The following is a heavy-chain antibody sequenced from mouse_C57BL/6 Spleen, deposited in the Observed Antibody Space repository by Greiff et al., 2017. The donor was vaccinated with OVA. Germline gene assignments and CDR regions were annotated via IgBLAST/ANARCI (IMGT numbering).Heavy chain of an antibody. CDR2: IDPSDSYT. CDR1: GYTFTSYW. Sequence: QVQLQQPGAELVMPGASVKLSCKASGYTFTSYWMHWVKQRPGQGLEWIGEIDPSDSYTNYNQKFKVKSTLTVDKSSSTAYMQLSSLTSEDSAVYYCARRDYGNFDYWGQGTTLTVSS. CDR3: ARRDYGNFDY. J-gene: IGHJ2*01. V-gene: IGHV1-69*01. D-gene: IGHD2-1*01.